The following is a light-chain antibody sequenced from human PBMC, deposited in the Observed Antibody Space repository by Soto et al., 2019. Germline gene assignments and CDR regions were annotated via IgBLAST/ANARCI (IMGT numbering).Light chain of an antibody. CDR3: AAWDGSLSGPV. CDR2: NNN. V-gene: IGLV1-44*01. Sequence: QAVVTQAPSASGTPGQRVTISCSGSDSNIGSNTVNWYQQLSGTAPKLLIYNNNQRPSGVPDRFSGSKSGTSASLAISGLQSEDEADYYCAAWDGSLSGPVFGGGTKLTVL. CDR1: DSNIGSNT. J-gene: IGLJ3*02.